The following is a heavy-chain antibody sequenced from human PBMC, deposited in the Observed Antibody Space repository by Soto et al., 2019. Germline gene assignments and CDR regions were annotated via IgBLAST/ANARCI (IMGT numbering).Heavy chain of an antibody. D-gene: IGHD6-13*01. J-gene: IGHJ4*02. CDR1: GFTFSSYG. Sequence: PGGSLRLSCAASGFTFSSYGMHWVRQAPGKGLEWVAVISYDGSNKYYADSVKGRFTISRDNSKNTLYLQMNSLRAEDTAVYYCARDMTSSPLFHYWGQGTLVTISS. CDR3: ARDMTSSPLFHY. CDR2: ISYDGSNK. V-gene: IGHV3-30*03.